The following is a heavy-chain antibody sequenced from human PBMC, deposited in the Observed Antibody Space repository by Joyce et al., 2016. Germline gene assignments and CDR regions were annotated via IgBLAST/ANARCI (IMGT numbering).Heavy chain of an antibody. CDR2: SSRDNTYI. CDR3: ARDVLTTVTKAYGY. V-gene: IGHV3-21*01. Sequence: EVQLVESGGGLVKPGESLRLSCTASGFIFSSYSMTWVRQAPGKGLEWVSSSSRDNTYIFHAYSVKGRFTISRDNARNSLYLQMNSLRAEDTAVYYCARDVLTTVTKAYGYWGQGTLVAVSS. J-gene: IGHJ4*02. CDR1: GFIFSSYS. D-gene: IGHD4-11*01.